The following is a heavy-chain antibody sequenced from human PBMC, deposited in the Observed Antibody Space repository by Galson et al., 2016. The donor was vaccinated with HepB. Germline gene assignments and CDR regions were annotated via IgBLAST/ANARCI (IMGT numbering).Heavy chain of an antibody. Sequence: TLSLTCTVSGDSISSGFYYWTWIRQHPGKGLEWIGYIYYSGSTYYKPSLRGRITISIDTSKNQFSLKLNSVTAADTAVYYCAGGLGSVPFGELHNWFDPWGQGTLVTVSS. D-gene: IGHD3-10*01. J-gene: IGHJ5*02. CDR3: AGGLGSVPFGELHNWFDP. V-gene: IGHV4-31*03. CDR1: GDSISSGFYY. CDR2: IYYSGST.